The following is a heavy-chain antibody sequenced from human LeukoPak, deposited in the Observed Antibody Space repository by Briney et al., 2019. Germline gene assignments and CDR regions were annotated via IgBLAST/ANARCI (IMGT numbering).Heavy chain of an antibody. V-gene: IGHV3-23*01. CDR1: GFTFSSYA. D-gene: IGHD3-10*01. CDR3: AKGYGSGYDFDY. CDR2: ISGTGGST. J-gene: IGHJ4*02. Sequence: RGSLRLSCAASGFTFSSYAVSWVRQAPGKGLEWVSAISGTGGSTYYADSVKGRFTISRDNSKNTLYLRMNSLRAEDTAVYYCAKGYGSGYDFDYWGQGTLVTVSS.